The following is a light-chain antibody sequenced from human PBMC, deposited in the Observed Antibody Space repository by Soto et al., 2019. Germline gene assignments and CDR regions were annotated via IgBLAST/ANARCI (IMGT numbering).Light chain of an antibody. J-gene: IGKJ2*02. V-gene: IGKV1-5*03. CDR3: QQYNSYSGT. CDR1: QSIRSW. Sequence: DIQMTQSPSTLSASVGDRVTITCRASQSIRSWLAWYQQKPGKAPKLLIHKASSLESGVPSRFSGSESGTEFTLTISSLQPDDFATYYCQQYNSYSGTFGQGTKVEI. CDR2: KAS.